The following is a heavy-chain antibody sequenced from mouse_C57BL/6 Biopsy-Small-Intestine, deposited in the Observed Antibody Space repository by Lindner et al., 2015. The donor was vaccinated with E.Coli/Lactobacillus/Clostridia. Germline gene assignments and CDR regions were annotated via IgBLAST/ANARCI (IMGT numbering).Heavy chain of an antibody. CDR1: GYSFTSNY. V-gene: IGHV1-42*01. Sequence: VQLQESGPELVKSGASVKISCKASGYSFTSNYVNWVKQSPEKSLEWIGEINPSTGSTTYNQKFRAKATLTIDRSSSTAYMQFKSLTSEDSAVYYCARREVYYFDYWGQGTTLTVSS. CDR2: INPSTGST. CDR3: ARREVYYFDY. J-gene: IGHJ2*01.